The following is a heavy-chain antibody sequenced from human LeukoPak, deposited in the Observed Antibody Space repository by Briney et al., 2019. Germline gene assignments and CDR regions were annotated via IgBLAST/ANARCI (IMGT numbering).Heavy chain of an antibody. CDR2: IYYSGST. J-gene: IGHJ6*02. CDR1: GGSISSYY. V-gene: IGHV4-59*01. Sequence: PSETLSLTCTVSGGSISSYYWSWIRQPPGKGLEWIGYIYYSGSTNYNPSLKSRVTISVDTSKNQFSLKLSSVTAEDTALYYCAKDVQARRDYYYYGMDVWGQGTTVTVSS. CDR3: AKDVQARRDYYYYGMDV.